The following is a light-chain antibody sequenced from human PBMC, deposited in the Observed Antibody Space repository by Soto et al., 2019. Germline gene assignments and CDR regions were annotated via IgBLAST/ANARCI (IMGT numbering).Light chain of an antibody. Sequence: IRMTQSPSTXSAFVGDRVTITCRARQSINRWLAWYQQKSGKAPKLLIFDASTLETGVPSRFSGSGSGTEFTLTISSLQPDDSATYYCQKYNSYRTFGQGTKVDIK. CDR3: QKYNSYRT. V-gene: IGKV1-5*01. CDR2: DAS. J-gene: IGKJ1*01. CDR1: QSINRW.